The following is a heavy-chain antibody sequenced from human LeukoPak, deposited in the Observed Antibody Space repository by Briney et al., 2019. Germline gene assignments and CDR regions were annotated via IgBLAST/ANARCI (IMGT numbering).Heavy chain of an antibody. CDR3: ARAVLRYSYGLVSY. CDR2: INSDGSST. V-gene: IGHV3-74*01. D-gene: IGHD5-18*01. CDR1: GFTFSSYW. Sequence: GGSLRLSCAASGFTFSSYWMHWVRQAPGKGLVWVSRINSDGSSTSYADSVKGRFTISRDNAKNTLYLQMNSLRAEDTAVYYCARAVLRYSYGLVSYWGQGTLVTVSS. J-gene: IGHJ4*02.